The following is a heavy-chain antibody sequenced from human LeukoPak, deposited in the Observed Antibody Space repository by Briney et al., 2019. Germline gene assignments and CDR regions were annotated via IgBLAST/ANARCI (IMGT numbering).Heavy chain of an antibody. CDR1: GGSISSYY. D-gene: IGHD5-12*01. CDR3: AREGPSSGYVGY. V-gene: IGHV4-59*01. J-gene: IGHJ4*02. CDR2: IYYSGST. Sequence: SETLSLTCTVSGGSISSYYWSWLRQPPGKGLEWIGYIYYSGSTNYNPSLKSRVTISVDTSKNQFSLKLSSVTAADTAVYYCAREGPSSGYVGYWGQGTLVTVSS.